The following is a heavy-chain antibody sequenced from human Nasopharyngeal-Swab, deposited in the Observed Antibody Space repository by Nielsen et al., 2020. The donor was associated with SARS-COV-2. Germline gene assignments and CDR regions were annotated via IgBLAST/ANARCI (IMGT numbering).Heavy chain of an antibody. CDR1: GDSVSSSSAA. CDR2: TYYRSKWYN. V-gene: IGHV6-1*01. J-gene: IGHJ6*03. Sequence: SATLSLTCAISGDSVSSSSAAWNWTRQSPSRGLEWLGRTYYRSKWYNDYAVSVKSRITINPDTSKNQFSLHLNSVTPEDTAVYYCARARGAYGDYYYYYYTDVWGKGTTVTVSS. CDR3: ARARGAYGDYYYYYYTDV. D-gene: IGHD4-17*01.